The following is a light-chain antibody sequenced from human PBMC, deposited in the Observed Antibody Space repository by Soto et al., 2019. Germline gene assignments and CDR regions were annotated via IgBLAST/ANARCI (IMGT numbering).Light chain of an antibody. J-gene: IGKJ1*01. CDR1: QSIISY. CDR2: DAS. V-gene: IGKV1-39*01. CDR3: QQTYTTPWT. Sequence: IQMTQSPSSLSASVGDRVTITCRASQSIISYLNWYQQRPGKAPKLLIHDASTLQSGVPSRFSGSGSGTDFALTINSLQPEDFATIYCQQTYTTPWTFGQGTKVDIK.